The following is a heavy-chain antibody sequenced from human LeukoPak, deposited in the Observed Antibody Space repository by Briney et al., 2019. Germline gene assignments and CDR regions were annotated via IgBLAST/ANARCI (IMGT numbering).Heavy chain of an antibody. Sequence: PSETLSLTCAVYGGSFSGYYWSWIRQPPGKGLEWIGEINHSGSTNYNPSLKSRVTISVDTSKNQFSLKLSSVTAADTAVYYCARETKYCSGGSCYHNWFDPWGQGTLVTVSS. J-gene: IGHJ5*02. CDR3: ARETKYCSGGSCYHNWFDP. CDR1: GGSFSGYY. CDR2: INHSGST. D-gene: IGHD2-15*01. V-gene: IGHV4-34*01.